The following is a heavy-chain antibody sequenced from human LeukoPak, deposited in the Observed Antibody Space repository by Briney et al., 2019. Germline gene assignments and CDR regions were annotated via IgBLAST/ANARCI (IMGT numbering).Heavy chain of an antibody. CDR2: INPSGGST. V-gene: IGHV1-46*01. Sequence: ASVKVSCKASGYTFTSYYMHWVRQAPGQGLEWMGIINPSGGSTSYAQKFQGRVTMTRDTSTSTVYTELSSLRSEDTAVYYCARENYSHYDFWSGYSYWGQGTLVTVSS. CDR3: ARENYSHYDFWSGYSY. J-gene: IGHJ4*02. D-gene: IGHD3-3*01. CDR1: GYTFTSYY.